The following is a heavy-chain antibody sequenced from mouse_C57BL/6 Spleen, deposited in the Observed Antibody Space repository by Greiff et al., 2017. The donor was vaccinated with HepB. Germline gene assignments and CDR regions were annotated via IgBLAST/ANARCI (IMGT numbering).Heavy chain of an antibody. CDR2: INPNNGGT. CDR1: GYTFTDYN. Sequence: EVKLMESGPELVKPGASVKMSCKASGYTFTDYNMHWVKQSHGKSLEWIGYINPNNGGTSYNQKFKGKATLTVNKSSSTAYMELRSLTSEDSAVYYCARGSTMVTTTTGDYWGQGTTLTVSS. V-gene: IGHV1-22*01. J-gene: IGHJ2*01. D-gene: IGHD2-2*01. CDR3: ARGSTMVTTTTGDY.